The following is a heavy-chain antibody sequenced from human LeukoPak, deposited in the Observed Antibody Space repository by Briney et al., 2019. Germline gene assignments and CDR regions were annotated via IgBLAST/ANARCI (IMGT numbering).Heavy chain of an antibody. V-gene: IGHV3-23*01. J-gene: IGHJ4*02. Sequence: PGRSLRLSCAASGFTFSSYSLNWVRQAPGKGLEWVSAISGSGGSTYYADSVKGRFTISRDNSKNTLYLQMNSLRAEDTAVYYCAEDYVGATSGYWGQGTLVTVSS. CDR1: GFTFSSYS. D-gene: IGHD1-26*01. CDR3: AEDYVGATSGY. CDR2: ISGSGGST.